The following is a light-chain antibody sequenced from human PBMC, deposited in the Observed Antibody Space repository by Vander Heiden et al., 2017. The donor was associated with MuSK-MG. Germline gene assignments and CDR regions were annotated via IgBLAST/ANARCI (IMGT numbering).Light chain of an antibody. Sequence: DIVLTQSPDSLAVSLGERATINCKSSQSVLYNSNNKNYLAWYQQKPGQPPKLLIYWASTRESGVPDRFSGSASGTDFTLTISSLQAEDVAVYYCQQDDSTPSTFGQGTKLEIK. CDR1: QSVLYNSNNKNY. V-gene: IGKV4-1*01. CDR3: QQDDSTPST. J-gene: IGKJ2*01. CDR2: WAS.